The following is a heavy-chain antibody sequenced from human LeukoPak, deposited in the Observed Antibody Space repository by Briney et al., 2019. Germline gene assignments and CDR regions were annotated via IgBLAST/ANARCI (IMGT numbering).Heavy chain of an antibody. CDR2: IYYSGST. CDR3: ARLPHFDGDGKWADY. Sequence: SETLSLTRTVSGGSISSYYWSWIRQPPGKGLEWIGYIYYSGSTNYNPSLKSRVTISVDTSKNQFSLKLSSVTAADTAVYYCARLPHFDGDGKWADYWGQGTLVTVSS. CDR1: GGSISSYY. D-gene: IGHD3-9*01. V-gene: IGHV4-59*08. J-gene: IGHJ4*02.